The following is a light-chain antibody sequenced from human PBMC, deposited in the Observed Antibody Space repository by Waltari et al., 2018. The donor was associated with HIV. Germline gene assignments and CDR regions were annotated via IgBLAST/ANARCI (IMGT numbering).Light chain of an antibody. CDR3: CSYGGSSTWV. CDR1: SSDVGSYNL. V-gene: IGLV2-23*02. Sequence: QSALTQSASVSGSPGQSITISCTGTSSDVGSYNLVSWYQQHPGKAPKLMIYEVSKRPSGVSNLFAASKSGNTASLTISGLQAEDEADYYCCSYGGSSTWVFGGGTKLTVL. CDR2: EVS. J-gene: IGLJ3*02.